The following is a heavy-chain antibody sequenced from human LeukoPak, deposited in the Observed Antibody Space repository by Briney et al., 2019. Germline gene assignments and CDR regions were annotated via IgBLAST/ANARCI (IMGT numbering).Heavy chain of an antibody. CDR2: INWNGGST. V-gene: IGHV3-20*04. J-gene: IGHJ5*02. Sequence: GGSLRLSCAASGFTFSNYWMSWVRQATGKGLEWVSGINWNGGSTGYADSVKGRFTISRDNAKNSLYLQMNSLRAEDTALYYCARDINYYDSSGHPNWFDPWGQGTLVTVSS. CDR1: GFTFSNYW. D-gene: IGHD3-22*01. CDR3: ARDINYYDSSGHPNWFDP.